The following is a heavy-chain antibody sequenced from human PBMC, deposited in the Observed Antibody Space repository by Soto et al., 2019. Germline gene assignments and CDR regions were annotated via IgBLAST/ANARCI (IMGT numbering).Heavy chain of an antibody. J-gene: IGHJ4*02. CDR2: IWCDGSNK. CDR1: GFIFSSYG. V-gene: IGHV3-33*03. CDR3: AKDTYYHDSTGYYVFDY. D-gene: IGHD3-22*01. Sequence: GGSLRLSCAASGFIFSSYGMHWVRQAPGKGLEWVAVIWCDGSNKNYVDSVKGRFTISRDNSENTLYLQMNSLGAEDAAVYYCAKDTYYHDSTGYYVFDYWGQGTLVTVSS.